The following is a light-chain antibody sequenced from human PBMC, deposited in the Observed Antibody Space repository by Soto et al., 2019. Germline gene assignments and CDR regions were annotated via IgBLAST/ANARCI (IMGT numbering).Light chain of an antibody. CDR2: DAS. CDR1: QSVSSY. V-gene: IGKV3-11*01. J-gene: IGKJ1*01. Sequence: EIVLTQSPATLSLSPGERATLSCRASQSVSSYLAWYQQKPGQAPRLLIYDASNRATGIPARFSGSGSGTDFTLTISSLEPEDFAVYYWPQRTNWPSWTFGQGTKVEIK. CDR3: PQRTNWPSWT.